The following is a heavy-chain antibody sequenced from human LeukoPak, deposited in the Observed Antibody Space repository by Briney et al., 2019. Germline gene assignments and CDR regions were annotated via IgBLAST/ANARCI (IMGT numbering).Heavy chain of an antibody. CDR1: GFTFSSYW. CDR2: IKHGGSEK. V-gene: IGHV3-7*01. CDR3: ARVRVGKWLVHAFDF. J-gene: IGHJ3*01. Sequence: GGSLRLSCAASGFTFSSYWMSWVRQAPGKGLEWVANIKHGGSEKYYVDSVRGRFTTSRDNAKNSLYLQMISLRAEDTAVYYCARVRVGKWLVHAFDFWGQGTMVTVSS. D-gene: IGHD6-19*01.